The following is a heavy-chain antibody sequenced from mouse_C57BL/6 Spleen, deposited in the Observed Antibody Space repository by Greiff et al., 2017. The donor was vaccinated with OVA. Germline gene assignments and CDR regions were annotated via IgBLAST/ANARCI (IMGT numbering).Heavy chain of an antibody. V-gene: IGHV3-6*01. CDR2: ISYDGSN. CDR1: GYSITSGYY. J-gene: IGHJ2*01. Sequence: DVKLQESGPGLVKPSQSLSLTCSVTGYSITSGYYWNWIRQFPANKLEWMGFISYDGSNKYNPSLKNRITITSATSKNQFFLKSNSVTTEDTATYSCARDDGYDGNYWGQGTTLTVSS. D-gene: IGHD2-2*01. CDR3: ARDDGYDGNY.